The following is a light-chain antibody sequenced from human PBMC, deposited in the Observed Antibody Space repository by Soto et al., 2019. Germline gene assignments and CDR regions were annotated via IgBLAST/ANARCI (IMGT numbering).Light chain of an antibody. V-gene: IGLV2-14*01. CDR2: DVS. J-gene: IGLJ2*01. CDR3: SSYTSSSTLV. Sequence: QSALTQPASVSGSPGQSITIXCTGTSSDVXGYSYVSWYQQHPGKAPKLMIYDVSNRPSGLSNRFSGSKSGNTASLTISGLQAEDEADYYCSSYTSSSTLVFGGGTKLTVL. CDR1: SSDVXGYSY.